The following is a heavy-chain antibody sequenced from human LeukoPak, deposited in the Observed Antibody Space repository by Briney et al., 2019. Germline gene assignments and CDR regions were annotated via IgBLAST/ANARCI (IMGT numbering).Heavy chain of an antibody. CDR2: IRSKAYGGTT. V-gene: IGHV3-49*04. CDR1: GLTFGDYA. J-gene: IGHJ3*02. CDR3: SRVRYCSGRSCYFGAFDI. D-gene: IGHD2-15*01. Sequence: GGSLRLSCTASGLTFGDYAMSWVRQALGKGLEWVSFIRSKAYGGTTEYAASVKGRFIISRDDSKSIAYLQMNSLKTEDTAVYYCSRVRYCSGRSCYFGAFDIWGQGTMVTVSS.